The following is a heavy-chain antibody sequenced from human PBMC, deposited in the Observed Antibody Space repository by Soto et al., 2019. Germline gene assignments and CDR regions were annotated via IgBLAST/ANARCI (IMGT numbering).Heavy chain of an antibody. CDR2: INHSGST. CDR3: ARGVSGSDSPYFDS. CDR1: GGSFSAYD. D-gene: IGHD5-12*01. Sequence: SETLSLTCAVYGGSFSAYDWRWIRQPPGKGLEWIGEINHSGSTNYNPSLKSRVTVSVDTAKNQFSLKLSSVTAADTAVYYCARGVSGSDSPYFDSWGQGTLVTVSS. J-gene: IGHJ4*02. V-gene: IGHV4-34*01.